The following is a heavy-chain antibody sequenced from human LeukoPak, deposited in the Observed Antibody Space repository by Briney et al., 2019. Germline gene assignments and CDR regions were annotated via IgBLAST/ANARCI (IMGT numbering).Heavy chain of an antibody. V-gene: IGHV3-30*18. D-gene: IGHD3-22*01. J-gene: IGHJ4*02. CDR2: ISYDGSNK. CDR1: GFTFSSYG. CDR3: AKLTLNGYDSSGYYPDY. Sequence: PRRSLRLSCAASGFTFSSYGMHWVRQAPGKGLEWVAVISYDGSNKYYADSVKGRFTISRDNSKNTLYLQMNSLRAEDTAVYYCAKLTLNGYDSSGYYPDYWGQGTLVTVSS.